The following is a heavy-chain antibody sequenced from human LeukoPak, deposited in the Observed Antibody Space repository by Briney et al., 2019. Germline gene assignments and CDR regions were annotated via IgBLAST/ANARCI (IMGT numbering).Heavy chain of an antibody. CDR3: ASIAAAGTVL. J-gene: IGHJ4*02. V-gene: IGHV4-30-4*08. CDR1: GGSISSGDYL. D-gene: IGHD6-13*01. Sequence: PSQTLSLTCTVSGGSISSGDYLWTWIRQPPGKGLEWIASIYYSGITYYNPSLKSRLTISVDTSKNQFSLKLSSVTAADTAVYYCASIAAAGTVLWGQGTLVTVSS. CDR2: IYYSGIT.